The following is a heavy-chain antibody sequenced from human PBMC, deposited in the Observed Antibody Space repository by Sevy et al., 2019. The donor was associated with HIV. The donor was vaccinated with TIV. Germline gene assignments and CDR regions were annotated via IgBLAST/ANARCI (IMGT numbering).Heavy chain of an antibody. CDR3: AGEEYFYGSGTYGYGMDV. Sequence: SETLSLTCAVSGGSIRSSHWWSWVRQSPGKGLEWIGEIYYSGSRNYNPSLKSRLTISVDTSNNLFSLGLSSVTAADTAVYYCAGEEYFYGSGTYGYGMDVWGQGTTVTVSS. CDR2: IYYSGSR. J-gene: IGHJ6*02. CDR1: GGSIRSSHW. V-gene: IGHV4-4*02. D-gene: IGHD3-10*01.